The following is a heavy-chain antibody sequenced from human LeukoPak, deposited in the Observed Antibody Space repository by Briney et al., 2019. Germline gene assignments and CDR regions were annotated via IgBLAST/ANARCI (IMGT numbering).Heavy chain of an antibody. V-gene: IGHV1-18*01. CDR3: ARGLGATTFADFDY. D-gene: IGHD1-26*01. CDR2: ISHSNGNT. CDR1: VYTFTSSG. J-gene: IGHJ4*02. Sequence: GSSVTVSCKASVYTFTSSGISWVRQAPGERLEWMGWISHSNGNTNYAQKVQDRVTMTTDTSTSTAYMELRSLTSDDTAVYYCARGLGATTFADFDYWGQGTLVTVSS.